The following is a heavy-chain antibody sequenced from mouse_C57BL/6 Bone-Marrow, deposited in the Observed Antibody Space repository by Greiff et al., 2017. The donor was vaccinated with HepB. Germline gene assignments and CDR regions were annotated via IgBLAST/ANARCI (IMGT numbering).Heavy chain of an antibody. V-gene: IGHV1-82*01. D-gene: IGHD2-4*01. CDR1: GYAFSSSW. Sequence: QVQLQQSGPELVKPGASVKISCKASGYAFSSSWMNWVKQRPGKGLEWIGRIYPGDGDTNYNGKFKGKATLTADKSSSTAYMQLSSLTSEDSAVYFCASHYDYLWFAYWGQGTLVTVSA. CDR3: ASHYDYLWFAY. J-gene: IGHJ3*01. CDR2: IYPGDGDT.